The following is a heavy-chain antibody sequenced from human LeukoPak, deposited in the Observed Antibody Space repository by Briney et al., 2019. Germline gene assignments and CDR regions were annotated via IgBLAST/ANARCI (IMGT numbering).Heavy chain of an antibody. D-gene: IGHD3-22*01. CDR3: ARNYYDSSAGSLGLFDL. V-gene: IGHV6-1*01. Sequence: SQTLSLTCAISGDSVSSNSAAWNWIRQSPSRGLEWLGRTYYRSKWYNDYAVSVKSRITINPDTSKNQFSLQLNSVTPEDTAVYYCARNYYDSSAGSLGLFDLWGRGTLVTVSS. CDR1: GDSVSSNSAA. CDR2: TYYRSKWYN. J-gene: IGHJ2*01.